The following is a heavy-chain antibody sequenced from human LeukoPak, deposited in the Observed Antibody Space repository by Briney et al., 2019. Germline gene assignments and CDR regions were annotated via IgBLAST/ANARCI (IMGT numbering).Heavy chain of an antibody. CDR3: ARDSEWGLLRSDY. CDR1: GFTFTNYG. D-gene: IGHD1-26*01. J-gene: IGHJ4*02. CDR2: ITYDGYYK. Sequence: AGGSLRLSCAASGFTFTNYGMHWVRQAPGKGLEWVALITYDGYYKYYSDSVKGRFTISRDNAKNSLYLQMNSLRAEDTAVYYCARDSEWGLLRSDYWGQGTLVTVSS. V-gene: IGHV3-30*03.